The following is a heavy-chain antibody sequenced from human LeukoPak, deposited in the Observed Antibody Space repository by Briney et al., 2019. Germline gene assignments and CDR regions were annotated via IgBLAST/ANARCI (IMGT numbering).Heavy chain of an antibody. CDR3: TTERNWELLRPYGLDI. D-gene: IGHD1-26*01. V-gene: IGHV3-15*01. CDR2: IRTNIEGETT. Sequence: PGGSLRLSCAASGLNFNYVWMDWVRQAPGKGLEWVGRIRTNIEGETTDYAAPVKGRFTISRDDPKTTMYLHMNSLKTEDSAVYYCTTERNWELLRPYGLDIWGQGTTVTVSS. J-gene: IGHJ6*02. CDR1: GLNFNYVW.